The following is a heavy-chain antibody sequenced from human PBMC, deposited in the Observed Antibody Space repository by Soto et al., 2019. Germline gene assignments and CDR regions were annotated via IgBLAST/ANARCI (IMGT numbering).Heavy chain of an antibody. V-gene: IGHV4-39*01. CDR2: VYFSGNA. J-gene: IGHJ3*02. D-gene: IGHD5-12*01. CDR3: ARHLGQSGYDYWDAFDI. CDR1: EGSISSSSYC. Sequence: PSETLSLTCTVTEGSISSSSYCWGGISQPPGKGLEWIWGVYFSGNADTNPSLKSRVTISVDTSKNQFSLKLSSVTAADTAVYYCARHLGQSGYDYWDAFDIWGQGTMVTVSS.